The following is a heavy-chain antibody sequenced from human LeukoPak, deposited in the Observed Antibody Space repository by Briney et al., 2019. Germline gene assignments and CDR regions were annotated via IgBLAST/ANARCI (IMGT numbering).Heavy chain of an antibody. CDR3: ARQGYCSGGSCKPNNWFDP. D-gene: IGHD2-15*01. V-gene: IGHV1-69*02. CDR2: IIPIPGIA. CDR1: GGTFSSYT. J-gene: IGHJ5*02. Sequence: ASVKVSCKASGGTFSSYTISWVRQAPGQGLEWMGRIIPIPGIANYAQKFQGRVTINADKSTSTAYMELSSLRSEDTAVYYCARQGYCSGGSCKPNNWFDPWGQGTLVTVSS.